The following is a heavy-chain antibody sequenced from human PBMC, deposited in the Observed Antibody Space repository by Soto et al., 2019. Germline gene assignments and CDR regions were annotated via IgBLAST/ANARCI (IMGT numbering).Heavy chain of an antibody. Sequence: SGYSFPSYWIGWVRQMPGKGLEWMGIIYPGDSDTRYSPSFQGQVTISADKSISTAYLQWSSLKASDTAMYYCARSVAEPAPNWFDPWGQGTLVTVSS. CDR2: IYPGDSDT. CDR3: ARSVAEPAPNWFDP. J-gene: IGHJ5*02. V-gene: IGHV5-51*01. CDR1: GYSFPSYW. D-gene: IGHD6-19*01.